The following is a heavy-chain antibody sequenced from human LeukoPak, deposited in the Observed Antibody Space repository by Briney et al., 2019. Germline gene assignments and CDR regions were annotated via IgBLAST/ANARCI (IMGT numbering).Heavy chain of an antibody. Sequence: GGSLRLSCAASGFTFSNYFMHWVRQAPGKGLEYFSAISRTGGTTYYTNSVKGRFTISRDNSKNTLYLQMGSLRAEDMAAYYCATSRYCSGGDCYSLAFDIWGQGTMVTVSS. CDR2: ISRTGGTT. CDR3: ATSRYCSGGDCYSLAFDI. V-gene: IGHV3-64*01. J-gene: IGHJ3*02. D-gene: IGHD2-15*01. CDR1: GFTFSNYF.